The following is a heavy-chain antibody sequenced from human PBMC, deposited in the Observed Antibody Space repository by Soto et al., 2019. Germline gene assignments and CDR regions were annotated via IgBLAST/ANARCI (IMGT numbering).Heavy chain of an antibody. CDR2: INHSGST. Sequence: SETLSLTCAVYGGSFSGYYWSWIRQPPGKGLEWIGEINHSGSTNYNPSLKSRVTISVDTSKNQFSLKLSSVTAADTAVYYCARHVYDILTLDYWGQRTPVTVSS. J-gene: IGHJ4*02. V-gene: IGHV4-34*01. D-gene: IGHD3-9*01. CDR3: ARHVYDILTLDY. CDR1: GGSFSGYY.